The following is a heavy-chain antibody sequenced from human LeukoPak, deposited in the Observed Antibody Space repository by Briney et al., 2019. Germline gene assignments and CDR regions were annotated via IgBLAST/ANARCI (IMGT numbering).Heavy chain of an antibody. CDR3: ARGSSGYSGYDKYYFDY. J-gene: IGHJ4*02. CDR2: IYPGDSDT. D-gene: IGHD5-12*01. CDR1: GYSFTSYW. V-gene: IGHV5-51*01. Sequence: GESLRISCKGSGYSFTSYWIGWVRQMPGKGLEWMGIIYPGDSDTRYSPSFQGQVTISADKSISTAYLQWSSLKASDTAMYYCARGSSGYSGYDKYYFDYWGQGTLVTVSS.